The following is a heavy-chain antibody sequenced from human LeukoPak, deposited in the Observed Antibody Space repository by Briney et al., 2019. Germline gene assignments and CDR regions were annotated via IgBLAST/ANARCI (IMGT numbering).Heavy chain of an antibody. Sequence: GGSLRLSCAASGFTFSTYNMNWVRQAPGKGLEWVSYISSGSSTRYYADSVKGRFTISRDNAKNSLYLQMNSLRDEDTAVYYCAREWIQLFDYGGQGTLFTVSS. CDR1: GFTFSTYN. CDR3: AREWIQLFDY. J-gene: IGHJ4*02. D-gene: IGHD5-18*01. V-gene: IGHV3-48*02. CDR2: ISSGSSTR.